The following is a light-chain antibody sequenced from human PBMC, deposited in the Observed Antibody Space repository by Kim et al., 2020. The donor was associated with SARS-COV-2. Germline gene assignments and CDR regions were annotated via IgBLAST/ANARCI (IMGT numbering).Light chain of an antibody. J-gene: IGLJ1*01. CDR1: KLGDKY. Sequence: VSPGQTASITCSGDKLGDKYACWYQQKPGQSPVLVIYEDYKRPAGIPECLSGSNSGNTATLTISGTQAMDEADYYCQAWDSRSLYVFGPGTKVTVL. V-gene: IGLV3-1*01. CDR2: EDY. CDR3: QAWDSRSLYV.